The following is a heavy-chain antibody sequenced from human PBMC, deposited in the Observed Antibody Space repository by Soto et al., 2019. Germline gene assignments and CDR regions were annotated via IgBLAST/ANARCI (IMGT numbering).Heavy chain of an antibody. J-gene: IGHJ5*02. CDR2: ISSSSSYI. CDR1: GFTFSSYS. Sequence: EVQLVESGGGLGKPGGSLRLSCAASGFTFSSYSMNWVRQAPGKGLEWVSSISSSSSYIYYADSVKGRFTISRDNAKNSLYLQINRLRVEDTAVYYCASRSRHAHCSGGSCYKEAPWGKGTLVIVSS. V-gene: IGHV3-21*01. CDR3: ASRSRHAHCSGGSCYKEAP. D-gene: IGHD2-15*01.